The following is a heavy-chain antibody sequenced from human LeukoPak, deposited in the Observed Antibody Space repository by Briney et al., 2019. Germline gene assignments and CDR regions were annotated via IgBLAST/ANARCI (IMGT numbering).Heavy chain of an antibody. D-gene: IGHD3-3*01. CDR3: ARGQRFLEWLFRGSDYYYYYYGMDV. V-gene: IGHV1-8*01. Sequence: ASVKVSYKASGYTFTSYDINWVRQATGQGLEWMGWMNPNSGNTGYAQKFQGRVTMTRNTSISTAYMELSSLRSEDTAVYYCARGQRFLEWLFRGSDYYYYYYGMDVWGQGTTVTVSS. CDR2: MNPNSGNT. J-gene: IGHJ6*02. CDR1: GYTFTSYD.